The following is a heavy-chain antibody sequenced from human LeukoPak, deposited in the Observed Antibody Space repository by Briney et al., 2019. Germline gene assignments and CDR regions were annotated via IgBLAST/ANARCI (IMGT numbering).Heavy chain of an antibody. J-gene: IGHJ4*02. Sequence: SETLSLTCTVAGGSISSGSFYWGWVRQPPGKGPEWIGNIYYNGISYYNPSLKSRVTISVDTSKNQFSLKLSSVTAADTAVYYCARVSGYDFFDYWGQGTLVTVSS. D-gene: IGHD5-12*01. CDR3: ARVSGYDFFDY. CDR1: GGSISSGSFY. CDR2: IYYNGIS. V-gene: IGHV4-39*07.